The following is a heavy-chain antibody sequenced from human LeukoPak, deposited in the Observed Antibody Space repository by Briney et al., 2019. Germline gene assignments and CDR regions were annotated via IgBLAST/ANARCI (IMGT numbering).Heavy chain of an antibody. V-gene: IGHV1-69*13. CDR2: IIPIFGTA. J-gene: IGHJ6*02. CDR3: ARAQGYCSSTSCSPQYYYYGMDV. CDR1: GGTFSSYA. Sequence: ASVKVSCTASGGTFSSYAISWVRQAPGQGLEWMGGIIPIFGTANYAQKFQGRVTITADESTSTAYMELSSLRSEDTAVYYCARAQGYCSSTSCSPQYYYYGMDVWGQGTTVTVSS. D-gene: IGHD2-2*01.